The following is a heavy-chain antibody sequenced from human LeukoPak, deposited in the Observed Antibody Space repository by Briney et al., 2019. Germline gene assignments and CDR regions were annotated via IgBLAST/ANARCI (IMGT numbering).Heavy chain of an antibody. V-gene: IGHV3-66*01. CDR2: IYSGGST. Sequence: PGGSLRLSCAASGFTVSSNYMSWVRQAPGKGLEWASVIYSGGSTYYADSVKGRFTISRDNSKNTLYLQMNSLRAEDTAVYYCARDLRSPEEDTVTPDYYYYYGMDVWGQGTTVTVSS. J-gene: IGHJ6*02. CDR1: GFTVSSNY. CDR3: ARDLRSPEEDTVTPDYYYYYGMDV. D-gene: IGHD4-17*01.